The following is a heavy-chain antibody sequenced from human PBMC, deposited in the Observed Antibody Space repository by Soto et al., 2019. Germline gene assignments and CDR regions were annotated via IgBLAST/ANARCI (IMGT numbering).Heavy chain of an antibody. V-gene: IGHV3-23*01. J-gene: IGHJ6*02. Sequence: DVQLLESGGDLVQPGGSLRLSCIASGFTLRIYAMAWVRQAPGEDLEWVSAIGTSGTPTLYADSVKSRFSISRDDSRNTVSLQMNSLGVEDTATYYCTRILWSSRRDALDIWGQGTTVTVSS. D-gene: IGHD2-21*01. CDR1: GFTLRIYA. CDR3: TRILWSSRRDALDI. CDR2: IGTSGTPT.